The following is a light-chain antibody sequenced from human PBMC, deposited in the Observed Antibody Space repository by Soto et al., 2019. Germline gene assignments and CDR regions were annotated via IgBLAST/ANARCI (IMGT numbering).Light chain of an antibody. CDR1: QSVTTN. CDR2: GES. CDR3: QNYVYPQWT. V-gene: IGKV3-20*01. Sequence: VLTQSPGTLSLSPGESVTFSCRASQSVTTNLAWYQHKTGQSPRILISGESTGASGIPHRFSGSGSGTELNLTIRRLEPEDFAVYFCQNYVYPQWTFGPGTKVDIK. J-gene: IGKJ1*01.